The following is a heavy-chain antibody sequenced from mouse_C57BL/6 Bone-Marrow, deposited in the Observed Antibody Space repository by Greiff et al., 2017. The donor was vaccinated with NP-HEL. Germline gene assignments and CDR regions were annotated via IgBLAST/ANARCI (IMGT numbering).Heavy chain of an antibody. V-gene: IGHV1-75*01. CDR2: IFPGSGST. J-gene: IGHJ4*01. CDR1: GYTFTDYY. Sequence: VQLQESGPELVKPGASVKISCKASGYTFTDYYINWVKQRPGQGLEWIGWIFPGSGSTYYNEKFKGKATLTVDKSSSTAYMLLSSLTSEDSAVYFCARDYYSSYYAMDYWGQGTSVTVSS. D-gene: IGHD2-5*01. CDR3: ARDYYSSYYAMDY.